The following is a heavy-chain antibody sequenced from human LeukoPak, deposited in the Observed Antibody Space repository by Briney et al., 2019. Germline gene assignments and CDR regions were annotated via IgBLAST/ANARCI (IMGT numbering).Heavy chain of an antibody. CDR3: ARGRSGGYDDFDY. CDR2: INHSGST. Sequence: PSETLSLTCAVYGGSFSGYCWSWIRQPPGKGLEWIGEINHSGSTNYNPSLKSRVTISVDTSKNQFSLKLSSVTAADTAVYYCARGRSGGYDDFDYWGQGTLVTVSS. J-gene: IGHJ4*02. CDR1: GGSFSGYC. D-gene: IGHD5-12*01. V-gene: IGHV4-34*01.